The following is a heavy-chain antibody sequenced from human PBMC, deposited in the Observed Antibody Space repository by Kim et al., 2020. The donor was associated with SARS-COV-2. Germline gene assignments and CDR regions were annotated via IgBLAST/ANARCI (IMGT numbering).Heavy chain of an antibody. D-gene: IGHD3-16*02. CDR2: IYYSGST. J-gene: IGHJ3*02. CDR1: GGSISSSSYY. CDR3: ARRGPMITFGGVIVGPPAAFDI. Sequence: SETLSLTCTFSGGSISSSSYYWGWIRQPRGNGLEWFGSIYYSGSTYYNSSIKSRVTISVDTSKNQFSLKLSTVTAADTAVYYYARRGPMITFGGVIVGPPAAFDIWGQGTIVTVFS. V-gene: IGHV4-39*01.